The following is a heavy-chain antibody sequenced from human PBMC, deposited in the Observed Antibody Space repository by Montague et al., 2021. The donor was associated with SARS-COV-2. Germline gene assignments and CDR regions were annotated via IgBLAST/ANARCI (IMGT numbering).Heavy chain of an antibody. CDR1: GGSFGDDH. CDR2: IRQSGST. V-gene: IGHV4-34*01. J-gene: IGHJ4*02. CDR3: ARGHLSVSMIVVVFTSASYYFDY. D-gene: IGHD3-22*01. Sequence: SETLSLTCAVYGGSFGDDHWSWIRQPPGKGLEWIGNIRQSGSTNXNPSLKSRVTISVDTSKNQFSLKLTSVTAADTGLYFCARGHLSVSMIVVVFTSASYYFDYWGQGAQVTVSS.